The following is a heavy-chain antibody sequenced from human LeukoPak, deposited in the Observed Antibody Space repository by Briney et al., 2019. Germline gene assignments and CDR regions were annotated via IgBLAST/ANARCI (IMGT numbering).Heavy chain of an antibody. V-gene: IGHV3-23*01. J-gene: IGHJ4*02. Sequence: PGGSLRLSCAASGFTFSSYAMSWVRQAPGKGLEWVSAISGSGGSTYYADSVKGRFTISRDNSKNTLYLQMNSLRAEDTAVYYCAKGRNPYDSSGYFDYWGQGTLVTVSS. CDR2: ISGSGGST. CDR1: GFTFSSYA. D-gene: IGHD3-22*01. CDR3: AKGRNPYDSSGYFDY.